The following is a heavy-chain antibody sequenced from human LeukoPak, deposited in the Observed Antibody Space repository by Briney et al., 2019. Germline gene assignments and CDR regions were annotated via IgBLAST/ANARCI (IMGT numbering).Heavy chain of an antibody. Sequence: GGSLRLSCAASGFTFSSYEMNWVRQAPGKGLEWVSSISSSSSYIYYADSVKGRFTISRDNAKNSLYLQMNSLRAEDTAVYYCARSGINWAFDYWGQGTLVTVSS. J-gene: IGHJ4*02. CDR3: ARSGINWAFDY. D-gene: IGHD1-1*01. CDR2: ISSSSSYI. CDR1: GFTFSSYE. V-gene: IGHV3-21*01.